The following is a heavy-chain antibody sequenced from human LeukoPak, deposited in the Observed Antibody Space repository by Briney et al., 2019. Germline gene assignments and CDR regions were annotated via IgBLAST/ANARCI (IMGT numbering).Heavy chain of an antibody. D-gene: IGHD3-22*01. CDR1: GGSISSSSYY. Sequence: SETLSLTCTVSGGSISSSSYYWGWIRQPPGKGLEWIGSIYYSGSTYYNPSLKSRVTISVDTSKNQFSLNLSSVTAADTAVYYCARDGYYDTSGYSYFDYWGQGTLVTVSA. CDR2: IYYSGST. J-gene: IGHJ4*02. CDR3: ARDGYYDTSGYSYFDY. V-gene: IGHV4-39*07.